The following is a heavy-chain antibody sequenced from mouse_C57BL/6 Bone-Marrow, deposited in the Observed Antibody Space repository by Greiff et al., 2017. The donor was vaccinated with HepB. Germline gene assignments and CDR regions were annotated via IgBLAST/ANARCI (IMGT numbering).Heavy chain of an antibody. D-gene: IGHD1-1*01. CDR1: GYTFTSYR. CDR3: ASTPVVARGFAY. CDR2: INPSNGGT. J-gene: IGHJ3*01. V-gene: IGHV1-53*01. Sequence: QVQLQQPGTELVKPGASVKLSCKASGYTFTSYRMHWVKQRPGQGLEWIGNINPSNGGTNYNEKFKSKATLTVDTSSSTAYMQLSSLTSEDSAVYYCASTPVVARGFAYWGQGTLVTVSA.